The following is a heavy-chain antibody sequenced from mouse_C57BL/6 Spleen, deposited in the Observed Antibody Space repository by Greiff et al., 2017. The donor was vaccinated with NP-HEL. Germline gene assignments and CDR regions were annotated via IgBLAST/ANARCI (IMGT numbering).Heavy chain of an antibody. CDR1: GFTFSDYG. D-gene: IGHD2-3*01. CDR2: ISSGSSTI. J-gene: IGHJ4*01. Sequence: EVKVVESGGGLVKPGGSLKLSCAASGFTFSDYGMHWVRQAPEKGLEWVAYISSGSSTIYYADTVKGRFTISRDNAKNTLFLQMTSLRSDDTAMYYCARRDGYYPSYYAMDYWGQGTSVTVSS. V-gene: IGHV5-17*01. CDR3: ARRDGYYPSYYAMDY.